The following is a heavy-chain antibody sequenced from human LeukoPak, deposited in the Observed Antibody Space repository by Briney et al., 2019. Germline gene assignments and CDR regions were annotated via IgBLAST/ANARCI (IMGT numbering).Heavy chain of an antibody. CDR2: ISGSGGTT. D-gene: IGHD5-18*01. CDR1: GFTFSSYA. Sequence: GGSLRPSCAASGFTFSSYAMSWVRQAPGKGLEWVSTISGSGGTTYYADSVKGQFTISRDNSKNTLYLQMHSLRAEDTAVYYCAKAGAGIQLWSHIDYWGQGTLVTVSS. V-gene: IGHV3-23*01. CDR3: AKAGAGIQLWSHIDY. J-gene: IGHJ4*02.